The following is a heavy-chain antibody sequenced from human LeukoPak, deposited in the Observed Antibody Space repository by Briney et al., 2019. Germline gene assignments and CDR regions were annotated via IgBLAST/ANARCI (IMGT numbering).Heavy chain of an antibody. J-gene: IGHJ4*02. D-gene: IGHD2-15*01. CDR2: ISPDGSRT. Sequence: GGSLRLSCAASGFSFSTYWMHWVRQVPGKGLVWVSRISPDGSRTAYADSVKGRFTISRDNAKNTLDVQMNSLRVEDTAVYYCARERGGGYDPIDSWGQGILVTVSS. V-gene: IGHV3-74*01. CDR1: GFSFSTYW. CDR3: ARERGGGYDPIDS.